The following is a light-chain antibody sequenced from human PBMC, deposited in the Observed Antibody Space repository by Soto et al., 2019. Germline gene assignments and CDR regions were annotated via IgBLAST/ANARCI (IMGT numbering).Light chain of an antibody. CDR1: SSNIGAGYD. CDR2: GNS. Sequence: QSVLTQAPSVSGAPGQRVTISCTGSSSNIGAGYDVHWYQQLPGTAPKLLIYGNSNRPSGVPDRFSGSKSGTSASLAITGLQAEDEADYYCQSYDSSLSGPVFGPGTKVTVL. CDR3: QSYDSSLSGPV. J-gene: IGLJ1*01. V-gene: IGLV1-40*01.